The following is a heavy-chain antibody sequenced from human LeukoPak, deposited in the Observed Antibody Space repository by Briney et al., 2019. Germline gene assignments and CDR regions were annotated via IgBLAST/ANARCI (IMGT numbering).Heavy chain of an antibody. CDR3: ARSSIAVAGRGQFQH. V-gene: IGHV4-61*08. D-gene: IGHD6-19*01. Sequence: SETLSLTCTVSGGSISSGGYYWSWIRQPPGKGLEWIGYIYYSGSTNYNPSLKSRVTISVDTSKNQFSLKLSSVTAADTAVYYCARSSIAVAGRGQFQHWGQGTLVTVSS. J-gene: IGHJ1*01. CDR2: IYYSGST. CDR1: GGSISSGGYY.